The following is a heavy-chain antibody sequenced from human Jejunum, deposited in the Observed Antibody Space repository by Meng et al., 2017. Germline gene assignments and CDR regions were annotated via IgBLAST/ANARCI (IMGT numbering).Heavy chain of an antibody. J-gene: IGHJ5*02. D-gene: IGHD3-16*01. CDR3: AKDQGFEGYWGVWFDP. Sequence: SETLSLTCTVSGASISTTNYYWGWIRQPPGKGREWLGTMSYSGTTFHNPSLKSRITISTNTSKNQFSLKLNSVTAADTAVYYCAKDQGFEGYWGVWFDPWGQGTLVTVSS. V-gene: IGHV4-39*07. CDR1: GASISTTNYY. CDR2: MSYSGTT.